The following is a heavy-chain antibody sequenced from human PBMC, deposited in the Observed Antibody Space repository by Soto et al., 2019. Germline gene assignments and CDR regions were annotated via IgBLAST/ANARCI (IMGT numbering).Heavy chain of an antibody. CDR2: VYPIGSRT. J-gene: IGHJ3*02. V-gene: IGHV1-46*01. D-gene: IGHD3-22*01. Sequence: SVKVSCKASGYTLTSYYMHWLLQAPGQGLEWMAVVYPIGSRTFYAQKFRGRVTMTRDTSTSTVYMELSSLRSEDTAVFLCARERAFYDSCGYDAFDIWGQGTMVTVSS. CDR3: ARERAFYDSCGYDAFDI. CDR1: GYTLTSYY.